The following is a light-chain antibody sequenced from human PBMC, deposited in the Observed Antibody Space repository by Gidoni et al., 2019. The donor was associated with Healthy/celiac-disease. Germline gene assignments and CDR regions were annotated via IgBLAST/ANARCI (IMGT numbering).Light chain of an antibody. CDR3: SSYTSSSTL. V-gene: IGLV2-14*01. CDR2: EVS. J-gene: IGLJ2*01. Sequence: QSALTQPASVSVSPRQSITISCTGTSSDVGGYNYVSWYQQHPGKAPKLMIYEVSNRPSGVPNRFSGSKSGNTASLTISGLQAEDEADYYCSSYTSSSTLFGGGTKLTVL. CDR1: SSDVGGYNY.